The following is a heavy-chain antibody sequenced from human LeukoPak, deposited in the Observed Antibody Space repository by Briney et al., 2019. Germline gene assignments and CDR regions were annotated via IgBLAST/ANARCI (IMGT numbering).Heavy chain of an antibody. J-gene: IGHJ4*02. CDR1: GLTFDDYT. CDR2: ISWDGGST. D-gene: IGHD5-24*01. CDR3: AKDLLTLRDGYNWSPNFDY. Sequence: GGSLRLSCAASGLTFDDYTMHWVRQAPGKGLEWVSLISWDGGSTHYADSVKGRFTISRDNSKNSLYLQMNSLRTEDTALYYCAKDLLTLRDGYNWSPNFDYWGQGTLVTVSS. V-gene: IGHV3-43*01.